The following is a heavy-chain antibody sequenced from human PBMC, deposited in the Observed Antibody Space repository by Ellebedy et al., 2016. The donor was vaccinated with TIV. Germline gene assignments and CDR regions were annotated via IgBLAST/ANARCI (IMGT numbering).Heavy chain of an antibody. CDR1: GFTFSDYS. V-gene: IGHV3-30*03. CDR3: ARDSGSHYDQLDC. J-gene: IGHJ4*02. D-gene: IGHD3-22*01. Sequence: GESLKISXAASGFTFSDYSMNWVRQAPGKGLEWVAVISYDGSNKYYADSVKGRFTISRDNSKNTLYLQMSSLRAEDTAVYYCARDSGSHYDQLDCWGQGTLVTVSS. CDR2: ISYDGSNK.